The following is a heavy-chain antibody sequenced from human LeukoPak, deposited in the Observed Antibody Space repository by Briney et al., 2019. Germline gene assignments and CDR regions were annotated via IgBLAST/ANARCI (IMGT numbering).Heavy chain of an antibody. J-gene: IGHJ6*02. V-gene: IGHV4-34*01. CDR3: ARGKQWLVYGMDV. D-gene: IGHD6-19*01. CDR1: GGSFSGYY. CDR2: INHSGST. Sequence: SETLSLTCAVYGGSFSGYYWSWIRQPPGKGLEWIGEINHSGSTNYNPSLKSQVTISVDTSKNQFSLKLSSVTAADTAVYYCARGKQWLVYGMDVWGQGTTVTVSS.